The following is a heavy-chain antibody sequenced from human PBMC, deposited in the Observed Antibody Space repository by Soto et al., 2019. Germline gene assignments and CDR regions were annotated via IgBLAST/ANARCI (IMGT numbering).Heavy chain of an antibody. Sequence: QVQLQESGPGLVKPSGTLSLICIVSGDSVTFGHHYWSWIRQPPGKGLEWIGHIFSSGRTSYNPSLKSRLTMSIDTSKNLFSLNLSSVTAADTAVYYCAKGWDVKYFDKWGQGTLVTVSS. CDR1: GDSVTFGHHY. D-gene: IGHD1-26*01. CDR2: IFSSGRT. J-gene: IGHJ4*02. V-gene: IGHV4-61*01. CDR3: AKGWDVKYFDK.